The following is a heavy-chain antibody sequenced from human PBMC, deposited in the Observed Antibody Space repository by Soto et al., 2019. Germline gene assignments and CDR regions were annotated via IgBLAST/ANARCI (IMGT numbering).Heavy chain of an antibody. CDR1: GGSISSGGYY. J-gene: IGHJ3*02. CDR2: IYYSGST. CDR3: RQGLVVRGAGDAFDI. Sequence: PSETLSLTCTVSGGSISSGGYYWSWIRQHPGKGLEWIGYIYYSGSTYYNPSLRSRVTISVDTSKNQFSLKLSSVTAADTAVYYCRQGLVVRGAGDAFDIWGQGTMVTVSS. V-gene: IGHV4-31*03. D-gene: IGHD3-10*01.